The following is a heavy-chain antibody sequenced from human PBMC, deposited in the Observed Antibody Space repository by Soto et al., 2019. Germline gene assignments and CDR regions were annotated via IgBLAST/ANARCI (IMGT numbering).Heavy chain of an antibody. J-gene: IGHJ4*02. CDR2: ISNDGSNK. CDR1: GFTFRTYA. D-gene: IGHD2-15*01. V-gene: IGHV3-30*04. Sequence: QVQLVESGGGVVQPGRSPRLSCAASGFTFRTYAMHWVRQAPGKGLEWVAVISNDGSNKHYADSVKGRFTISSDNSKNTLYLQMNSLRAEDTAVYYCARPPVIDIVVPPDYWGQGALVTVSS. CDR3: ARPPVIDIVVPPDY.